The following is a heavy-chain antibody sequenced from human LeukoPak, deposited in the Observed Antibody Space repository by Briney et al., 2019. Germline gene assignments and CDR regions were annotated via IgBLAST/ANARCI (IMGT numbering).Heavy chain of an antibody. CDR2: ISGSGGST. J-gene: IGHJ4*02. CDR3: AKVYIAVAGTDLIDY. V-gene: IGHV3-23*01. Sequence: GGSLRLSCAASGFTFSSYAKSWVRQAPGKGLEWVSAISGSGGSTYYAHSVKGRFTISRDNSKNTLYLQMNSLRAEDTAVYYCAKVYIAVAGTDLIDYWGQGTLVTVSS. D-gene: IGHD6-19*01. CDR1: GFTFSSYA.